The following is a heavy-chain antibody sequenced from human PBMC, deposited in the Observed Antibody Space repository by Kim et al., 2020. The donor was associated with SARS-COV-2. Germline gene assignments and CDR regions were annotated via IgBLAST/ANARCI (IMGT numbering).Heavy chain of an antibody. J-gene: IGHJ4*02. CDR3: ARAPKRGGYDHFDY. Sequence: ADSVEGRFTISRDNSKNTLYLQMNSLRAEDTAVYYCARAPKRGGYDHFDYWGQGTLVTVSS. V-gene: IGHV3-53*01. D-gene: IGHD5-12*01.